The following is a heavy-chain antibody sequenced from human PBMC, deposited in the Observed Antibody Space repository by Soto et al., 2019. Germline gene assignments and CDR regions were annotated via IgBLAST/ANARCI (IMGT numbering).Heavy chain of an antibody. CDR2: IDWDDDK. V-gene: IGHV2-70*01. D-gene: IGHD3-16*01. CDR1: GFSLSTSGMC. J-gene: IGHJ6*02. Sequence: SGPTLVNPTPTLTLTCTFSGFSLSTSGMCVSWIRQPPGKALEWLALIDWDDDKYYSTSLKTRRTISKDTSKNQVVLTMTNMDPVDTATYYRARTQNRGLDYYYGMNVWGQGTTVTVSS. CDR3: ARTQNRGLDYYYGMNV.